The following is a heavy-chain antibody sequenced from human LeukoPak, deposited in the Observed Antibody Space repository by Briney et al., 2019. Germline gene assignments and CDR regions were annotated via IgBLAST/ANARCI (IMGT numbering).Heavy chain of an antibody. Sequence: PGGSLRLSCAASGLTFSSYGMHWVRQAPGKGLEWVAVISYDGSNKYYADSVKGRFTISRDNSKNTLYLQMNSLRAEDTAVYYCAKDNGEGYYDSSGYYVPDYWGQGTLVTVSS. CDR3: AKDNGEGYYDSSGYYVPDY. CDR2: ISYDGSNK. D-gene: IGHD3-22*01. CDR1: GLTFSSYG. J-gene: IGHJ4*02. V-gene: IGHV3-30*18.